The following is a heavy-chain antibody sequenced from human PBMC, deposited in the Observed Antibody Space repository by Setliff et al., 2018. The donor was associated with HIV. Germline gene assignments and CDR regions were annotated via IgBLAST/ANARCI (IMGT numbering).Heavy chain of an antibody. CDR1: GYTFTGYY. Sequence: ASVKVSCKASGYTFTGYYMHWVRQAPGQGLEWMGWINPNSGGTNYAQKFQGRVTMTRDTSISTAYMELSRLRSDDTAVYYCARDLDIVVVVAATEYGMDVWGQGTMVTVSS. CDR2: INPNSGGT. CDR3: ARDLDIVVVVAATEYGMDV. V-gene: IGHV1-2*02. J-gene: IGHJ6*02. D-gene: IGHD2-15*01.